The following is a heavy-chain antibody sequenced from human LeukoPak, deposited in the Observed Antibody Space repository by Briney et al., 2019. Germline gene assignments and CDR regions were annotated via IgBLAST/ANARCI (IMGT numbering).Heavy chain of an antibody. CDR2: IYVDGST. Sequence: GGSLRLSCSASGFTVSSNYMNWVRQAPGKGLEWVSGIYVDGSTYYADSVKGRFTISRDNSRNTLYLQMNSLRAEDTAVYYCPRITAYDDSWGQGTLVTVSS. V-gene: IGHV3-53*01. D-gene: IGHD1-20*01. CDR3: PRITAYDDS. J-gene: IGHJ5*01. CDR1: GFTVSSNY.